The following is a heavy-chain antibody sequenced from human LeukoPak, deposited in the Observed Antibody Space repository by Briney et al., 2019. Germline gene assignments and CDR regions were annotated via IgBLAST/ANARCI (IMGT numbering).Heavy chain of an antibody. Sequence: SETLSLTCTVSGGSISSYYWSWIRQPPGKGLEWIGYIYYSGSTNYNPSLKSRVTISVDTSKNQFSLKLSSVTAADTAVYYCASSIAAAGTHDAFDIWGQGTMVTVSS. J-gene: IGHJ3*02. D-gene: IGHD6-13*01. CDR2: IYYSGST. CDR1: GGSISSYY. CDR3: ASSIAAAGTHDAFDI. V-gene: IGHV4-59*01.